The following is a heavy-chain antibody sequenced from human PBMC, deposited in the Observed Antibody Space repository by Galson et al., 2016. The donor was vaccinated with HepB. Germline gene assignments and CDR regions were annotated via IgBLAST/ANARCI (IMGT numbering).Heavy chain of an antibody. J-gene: IGHJ3*02. CDR1: GGSFSGYH. Sequence: SETLSLTCAVYGGSFSGYHWSWIRQSPGKGLEWIGEINHRGNANYSPSLKSRLTMSVDTSKNQFSLKLSFLTAADTAVYYCARGEFRPLRLRVFDIWGQGTMATVSS. V-gene: IGHV4-34*01. CDR2: INHRGNA. D-gene: IGHD2-21*01. CDR3: ARGEFRPLRLRVFDI.